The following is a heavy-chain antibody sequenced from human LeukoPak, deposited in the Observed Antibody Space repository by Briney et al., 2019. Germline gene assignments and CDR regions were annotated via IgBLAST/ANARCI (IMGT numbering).Heavy chain of an antibody. CDR1: GFSTYSNY. CDR3: ARDLGWDNITSFHF. D-gene: IGHD1-26*01. Sequence: GGSLRLSCVASGFSTYSNYMSWVRQPPGKSLEWVSVVYSGGSTNHAESVRGRFIVSRDLSRNTIYLQMNDLRPEDTAVYYCARDLGWDNITSFHFWGQGVLVTVSS. CDR2: VYSGGST. J-gene: IGHJ4*02. V-gene: IGHV3-66*02.